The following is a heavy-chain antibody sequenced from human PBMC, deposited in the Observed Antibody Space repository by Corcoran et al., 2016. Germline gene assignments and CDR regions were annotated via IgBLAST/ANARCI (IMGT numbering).Heavy chain of an antibody. D-gene: IGHD2-15*01. CDR3: ARALGSTPAPPDY. J-gene: IGHJ4*02. V-gene: IGHV3-21*01. CDR2: ISSSSSYI. CDR1: GFTFSSYS. Sequence: EVQLVESGGGLVKPGGSLRLSCAASGFTFSSYSMNWVRQAPGKGLEWVSSISSSSSYIYYADSVKGRFTISRDNAKNSLYLQMNSLRAEETAVYYCARALGSTPAPPDYWGQGTLVTVSS.